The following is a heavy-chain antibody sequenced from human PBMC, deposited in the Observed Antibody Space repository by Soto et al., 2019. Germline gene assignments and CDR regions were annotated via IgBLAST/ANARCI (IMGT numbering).Heavy chain of an antibody. V-gene: IGHV3-48*01. CDR2: ISSSSSTI. CDR1: GFTFSSYS. Sequence: PGGSLRLSCAASGFTFSSYSMNWVRQAPGKGLEWVSYISSSSSTIYYADSVKGRFTISRDNAKNSLYLQMNSLRAEDTAVYYCARGFSRGVIITHYYFDYWGQGTLVTVSS. CDR3: ARGFSRGVIITHYYFDY. D-gene: IGHD3-10*01. J-gene: IGHJ4*02.